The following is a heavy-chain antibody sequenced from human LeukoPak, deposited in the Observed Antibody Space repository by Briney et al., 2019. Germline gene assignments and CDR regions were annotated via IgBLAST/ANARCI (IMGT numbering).Heavy chain of an antibody. CDR1: GGSMTSYY. CDR2: IYHSGTT. V-gene: IGHV4-59*01. Sequence: SETLSLTCTVSGGSMTSYYWSWIRQPPGKGLEWIGYIYHSGTTNYNPSLKSRVTISVDTSKTQFSLRLSSVTAADTAVYYCAQKAPYSPGYSQHWGQGTLVTASS. D-gene: IGHD2-15*01. J-gene: IGHJ1*01. CDR3: AQKAPYSPGYSQH.